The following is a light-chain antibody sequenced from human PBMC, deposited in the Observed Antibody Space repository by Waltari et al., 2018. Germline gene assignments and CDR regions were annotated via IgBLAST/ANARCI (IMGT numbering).Light chain of an antibody. CDR2: AAS. Sequence: DIQMTQSPSSLSASLGDRVTITCRASQSISSYLSWYQQKPGRAPKLLIYAASSLESGVPSRFSGSGSGRDFTLILSSLQPEDFATYSCQQSYSQTRTFGQGTKVEI. CDR1: QSISSY. J-gene: IGKJ1*01. CDR3: QQSYSQTRT. V-gene: IGKV1-39*01.